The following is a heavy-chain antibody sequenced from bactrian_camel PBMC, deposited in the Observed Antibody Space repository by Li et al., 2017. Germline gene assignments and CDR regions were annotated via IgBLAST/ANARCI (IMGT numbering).Heavy chain of an antibody. Sequence: VQLVESGGGSVQAGGSLRLSCAISGRSNENYFLAWFRQPPGKEREGDAAMYTGFGGGNIYYDDSVKGRFTISRDTAKNTVYLQMNNLKPEDTAMYYCAADDGRNVYPRCASKSDYNVWGQGTQVTVS. V-gene: IGHV3S32*01. CDR2: MYTGFGGGNI. CDR3: AADDGRNVYPRCASKSDYNV. J-gene: IGHJ4*01. D-gene: IGHD6*01. CDR1: GRSNENYF.